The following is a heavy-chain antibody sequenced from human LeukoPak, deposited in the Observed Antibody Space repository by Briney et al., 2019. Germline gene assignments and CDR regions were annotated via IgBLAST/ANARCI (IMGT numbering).Heavy chain of an antibody. V-gene: IGHV4-4*07. CDR2: IYASGST. D-gene: IGHD3-22*01. CDR1: GGSISTYN. J-gene: IGHJ4*02. Sequence: SETLSLTCTVSGGSISTYNWSWVRQPAGKGLEWIGRIYASGSTYYNPSLKSRVTISLDTSSSRFSLKLSSVTAADTAIYFCARGNYYPDGRGYQGDIYYWGQGTLVTVS. CDR3: ARGNYYPDGRGYQGDIYY.